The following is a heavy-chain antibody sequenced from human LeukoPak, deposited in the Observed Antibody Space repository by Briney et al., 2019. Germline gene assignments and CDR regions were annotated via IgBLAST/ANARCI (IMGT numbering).Heavy chain of an antibody. J-gene: IGHJ3*02. CDR3: ARGPVTKFEI. D-gene: IGHD4-17*01. Sequence: GGSLRLSCVASGFTFSDYYMSWIRQAPGKGLEWVSYISSSSSYTNYADSVKGRFTISRDNAKSSLYLQMNSLRAEDTAVYYCARGPVTKFEIWGQGTILTVSS. CDR1: GFTFSDYY. CDR2: ISSSSSYT. V-gene: IGHV3-11*05.